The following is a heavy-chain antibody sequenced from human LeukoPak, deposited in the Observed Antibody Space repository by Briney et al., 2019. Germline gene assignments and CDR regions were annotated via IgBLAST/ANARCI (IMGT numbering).Heavy chain of an antibody. V-gene: IGHV3-30*02. CDR1: GFTFSSYA. CDR2: IWHDGNNK. Sequence: GGSLRLSCAASGFTFSSYAMHWVRQAPGKGLEWVAAIWHDGNNKYYVDSVKGRFTISRDNSKNTLYLQMNSLRAEDTAVYYCAKDFGYCSSTSCYGDYFDYWGQGTLVTVSS. J-gene: IGHJ4*02. D-gene: IGHD2-2*01. CDR3: AKDFGYCSSTSCYGDYFDY.